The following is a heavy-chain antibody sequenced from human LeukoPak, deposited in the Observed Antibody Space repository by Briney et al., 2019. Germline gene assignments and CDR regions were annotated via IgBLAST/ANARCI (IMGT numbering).Heavy chain of an antibody. CDR2: ISGSGGST. D-gene: IGHD6-13*01. J-gene: IGHJ6*02. V-gene: IGHV3-23*01. CDR3: ASEEYSSSWSDYYYYYGMDV. CDR1: GFTFSSYA. Sequence: GGSLRLSCAASGFTFSSYAMSWVRQAPGKGLEWVSAISGSGGSTYYADSVKGRFTISRDNSKNTLYLQMNSLRAEDTAVYYCASEEYSSSWSDYYYYYGMDVWGQGTTVTVSS.